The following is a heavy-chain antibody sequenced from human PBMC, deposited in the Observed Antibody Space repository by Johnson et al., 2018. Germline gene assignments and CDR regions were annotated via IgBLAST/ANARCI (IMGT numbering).Heavy chain of an antibody. J-gene: IGHJ3*02. CDR1: GGTFSSSV. CDR2: IIPLFGTA. CDR3: ARGSDDSSGTDAFDI. D-gene: IGHD3-22*01. V-gene: IGHV1-69*12. Sequence: QVQLVQSGAEVKKXGSSVKVSCKASGGTFSSSVISWVRQAPGQGLEWMGGIIPLFGTASYAQKFQGRVTITADESTSTAYMELSSLRSEDTAVYYCARGSDDSSGTDAFDIWGQGTMVTVSS.